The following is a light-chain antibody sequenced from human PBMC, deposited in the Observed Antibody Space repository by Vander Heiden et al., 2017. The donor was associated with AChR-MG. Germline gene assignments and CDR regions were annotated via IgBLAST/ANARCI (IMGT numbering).Light chain of an antibody. Sequence: DIVMTQSPDYVAAFLGERATINCQSSQSVLDYSNNKNHLAWYQQKPGQPPKLLISWASARESGVPDRFSGSGSRTDFTLTISSLQPEDVALYYCQQDDSLPLTFGGGTRVEI. V-gene: IGKV4-1*01. CDR3: QQDDSLPLT. J-gene: IGKJ4*01. CDR1: QSVLDYSNNKNH. CDR2: WAS.